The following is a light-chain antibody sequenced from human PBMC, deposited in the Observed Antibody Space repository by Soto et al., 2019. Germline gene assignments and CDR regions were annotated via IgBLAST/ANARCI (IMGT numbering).Light chain of an antibody. CDR3: QQYENMPLT. Sequence: DIQMTQSPSSLSASVGDRVTITCQASQDIRNSLNWYQQKPGKAPNLLIFDASDLETGVPSRFSGSGSGTDFSVTISSLQPEDIATYYCQQYENMPLTFGGGTKVDI. CDR1: QDIRNS. CDR2: DAS. V-gene: IGKV1-33*01. J-gene: IGKJ4*01.